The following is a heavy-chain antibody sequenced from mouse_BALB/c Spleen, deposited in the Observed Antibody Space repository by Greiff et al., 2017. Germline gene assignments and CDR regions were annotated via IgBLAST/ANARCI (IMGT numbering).Heavy chain of an antibody. CDR3: ARENGNLFDY. CDR2: INPYNDGT. J-gene: IGHJ2*01. CDR1: GYTFTSYV. D-gene: IGHD2-1*01. Sequence: EVKLVESGPELVKPGASVKMSCKASGYTFTSYVMHWVKQKPGQGLEWIGYINPYNDGTKYNEKFKGKATLTSDKSSSTAYMELSSLTSEDSAVYYCARENGNLFDYWGQGTTLTVSS. V-gene: IGHV1-14*01.